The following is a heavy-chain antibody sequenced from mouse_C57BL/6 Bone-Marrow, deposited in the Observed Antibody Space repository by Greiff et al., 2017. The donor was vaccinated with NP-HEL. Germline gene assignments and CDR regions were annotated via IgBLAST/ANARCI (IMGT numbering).Heavy chain of an antibody. CDR2: IDPETGGT. J-gene: IGHJ1*03. D-gene: IGHD1-1*01. CDR3: TRAPYYYGSSYWYFDF. Sequence: QVQLQQSGAELVRPGASVTLSCKASGYTFTDYEMHWVKQTPVHGLEWIGAIDPETGGTAYNQKFKGKAILTADKSSSTAYMELRSLTSEDSAVYYCTRAPYYYGSSYWYFDFWGTGTTVTVSS. CDR1: GYTFTDYE. V-gene: IGHV1-15*01.